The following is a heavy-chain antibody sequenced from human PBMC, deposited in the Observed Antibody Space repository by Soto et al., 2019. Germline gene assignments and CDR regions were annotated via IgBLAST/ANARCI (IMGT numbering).Heavy chain of an antibody. CDR2: ICAYNGNT. Sequence: QDQLVQSGAEVKKPGASVMVSCEASGYTFTSHGITWVRQAPGQGLEWMGWICAYNGNTNYAQRFQGRVTITTDTSTSTAYMELRSLRPDDTAVYYCARGRRVWFWELGREKDAFDIWGQGTMVTVSS. CDR3: ARGRRVWFWELGREKDAFDI. D-gene: IGHD3-10*01. CDR1: GYTFTSHG. J-gene: IGHJ3*02. V-gene: IGHV1-18*01.